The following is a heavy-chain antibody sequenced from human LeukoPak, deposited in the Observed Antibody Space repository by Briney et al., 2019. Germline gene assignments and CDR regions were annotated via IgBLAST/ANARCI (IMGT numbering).Heavy chain of an antibody. D-gene: IGHD1-26*01. V-gene: IGHV3-23*01. J-gene: IGHJ6*03. CDR3: ARVGAPENYYMDV. CDR1: GILFSNTA. Sequence: GGSLRLSCAASGILFSNTAMSWVRQAPGKGLEWVSAISGSGGSTYYADSVKGRFTISRDNSKNTLYLQMNSLRAEDTAVYYCARVGAPENYYMDVWGKGTTVTISS. CDR2: ISGSGGST.